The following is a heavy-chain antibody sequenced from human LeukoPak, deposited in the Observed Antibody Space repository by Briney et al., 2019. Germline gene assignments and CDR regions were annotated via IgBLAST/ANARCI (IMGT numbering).Heavy chain of an antibody. J-gene: IGHJ4*02. CDR1: GFTFSNYA. CDR3: AKLGILTGHYYFDY. V-gene: IGHV3-23*01. D-gene: IGHD3-9*01. Sequence: GGSLRLSCAASGFTFSNYAMSWVRQAPGKGLGWVSVISGIGGSTYYADSVKGRFTISRGNSKNTLYLQMNSLRAEDTAVYYCAKLGILTGHYYFDYWGQGTLLTVSS. CDR2: ISGIGGST.